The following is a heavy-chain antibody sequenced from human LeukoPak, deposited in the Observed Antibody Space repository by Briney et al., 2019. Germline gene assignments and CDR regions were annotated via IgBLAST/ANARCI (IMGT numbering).Heavy chain of an antibody. CDR2: INPNSGGT. CDR3: ARMSGIAVAGTFDY. J-gene: IGHJ4*02. D-gene: IGHD6-19*01. CDR1: GYTFTGYY. V-gene: IGHV1-2*02. Sequence: ASVKVSCKASGYTFTGYYMHWVRQAPGQGLEWMGWINPNSGGTNYAQKFQGRVTMTRDTSISTAYMELSSLRSEDTAVYYCARMSGIAVAGTFDYWGQGTLVTVSS.